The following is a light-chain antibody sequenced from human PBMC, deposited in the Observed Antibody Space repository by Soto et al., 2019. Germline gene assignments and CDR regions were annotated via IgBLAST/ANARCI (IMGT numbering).Light chain of an antibody. CDR1: QSVRSMY. V-gene: IGKV3-20*01. CDR3: QYYSNSLWT. CDR2: DAS. Sequence: EVVLTQSPGTRSLSPGERATLSCRASQSVRSMYLAWYQQKPVQAPRLLIYDASSRATDIPDRFSGSGSGTDFTLTISRLEPEDFAIYYCQYYSNSLWTFGQGTKVDI. J-gene: IGKJ1*01.